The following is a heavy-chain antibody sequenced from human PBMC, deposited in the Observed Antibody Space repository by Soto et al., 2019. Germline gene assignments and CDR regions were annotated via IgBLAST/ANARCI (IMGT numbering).Heavy chain of an antibody. J-gene: IGHJ4*02. V-gene: IGHV3-30*18. CDR3: AKEEYYYDSSGYYSLDY. CDR2: ISYDGSNK. D-gene: IGHD3-22*01. CDR1: GFTFSSYG. Sequence: GGSLRLSCAASGFTFSSYGMHWVRQAPGKGLEWVAVISYDGSNKYYADSVKGRFTISRDNSKNTLYLQMNSLRAEDTAVYYCAKEEYYYDSSGYYSLDYWGQGPLVTVSS.